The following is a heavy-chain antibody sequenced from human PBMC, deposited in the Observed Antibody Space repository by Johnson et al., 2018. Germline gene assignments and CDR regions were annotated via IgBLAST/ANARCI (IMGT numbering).Heavy chain of an antibody. J-gene: IGHJ6*03. CDR1: GFTFSDYY. Sequence: QVQLVESGGGLVQPGGSLRLSCAASGFTFSDYYMSWIRQAPGKGLEWVSYISSSGSTIYYADSVKGRFTISRDNSKDTLYLERNSLRVEDTGVYSCAKKVGLGIDCMDVWGKGTTVIVSS. CDR2: ISSSGSTI. V-gene: IGHV3-11*04. CDR3: AKKVGLGIDCMDV. D-gene: IGHD7-27*01.